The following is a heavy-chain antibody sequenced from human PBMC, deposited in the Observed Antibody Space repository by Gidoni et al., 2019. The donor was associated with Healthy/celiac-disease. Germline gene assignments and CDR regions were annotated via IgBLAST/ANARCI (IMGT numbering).Heavy chain of an antibody. CDR3: ARAERYCSSTSCQVFDY. Sequence: EVQLVESGGGLVQPGGSLRLSCAASGFTFSGYWMSWVRQAPGKGLEWVANIKQDGSEKYYVDSVKGRFTISRDNAKNSLYLQMNSLRAEDTAVYYCARAERYCSSTSCQVFDYWGQGTLVTVSS. D-gene: IGHD2-2*01. J-gene: IGHJ4*02. CDR1: GFTFSGYW. CDR2: IKQDGSEK. V-gene: IGHV3-7*01.